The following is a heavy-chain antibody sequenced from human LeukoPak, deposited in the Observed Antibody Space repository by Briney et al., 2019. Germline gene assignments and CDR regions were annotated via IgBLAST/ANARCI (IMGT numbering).Heavy chain of an antibody. J-gene: IGHJ5*02. Sequence: GGSLRLSCAASGFTFSSYAMSWVRQAPGKGLEWVSAISGSGGSTYYADSVKGRFTISRDNSKNTLYLQMNSLRAEDTAVYYCANDFCSSTSCHTGYWFDPWGQGTLVTVSS. D-gene: IGHD2-2*01. CDR3: ANDFCSSTSCHTGYWFDP. CDR1: GFTFSSYA. CDR2: ISGSGGST. V-gene: IGHV3-23*01.